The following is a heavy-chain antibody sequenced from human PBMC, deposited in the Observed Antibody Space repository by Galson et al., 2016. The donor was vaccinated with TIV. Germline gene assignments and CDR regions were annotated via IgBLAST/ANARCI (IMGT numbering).Heavy chain of an antibody. V-gene: IGHV3-30*18. CDR3: AKDRDLYPPFMGTFDH. CDR1: GFTFSRFG. Sequence: SLRLSCAASGFTFSRFGMHWVRQAPGKGLEWVAVISYDGSNKYYADSVKGRLTISRDNYKNTLYLQMNSLRAEDTAVYYCAKDRDLYPPFMGTFDHWGQGTMVTVSS. J-gene: IGHJ4*02. CDR2: ISYDGSNK. D-gene: IGHD7-27*01.